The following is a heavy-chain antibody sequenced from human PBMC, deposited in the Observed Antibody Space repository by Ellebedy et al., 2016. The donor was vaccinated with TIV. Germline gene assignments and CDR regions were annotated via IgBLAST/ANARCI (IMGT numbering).Heavy chain of an antibody. V-gene: IGHV3-7*01. CDR2: IKQDGSEK. CDR1: GFTFSSYW. D-gene: IGHD6-6*01. J-gene: IGHJ5*02. Sequence: GESLKISCAASGFTFSSYWMSWVRQAPGKGLEWVANIKQDGSEKYYVDSVKGRFTISRDNAKNSLYLQMNSLRAEDTAVYYCARDRGSSVVHYWFDPWGQGTLVTVSS. CDR3: ARDRGSSVVHYWFDP.